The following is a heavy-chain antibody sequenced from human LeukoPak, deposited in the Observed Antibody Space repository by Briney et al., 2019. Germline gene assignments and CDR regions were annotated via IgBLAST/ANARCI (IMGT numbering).Heavy chain of an antibody. CDR1: GGSISSYY. CDR2: IYYSGST. D-gene: IGHD6-25*01. CDR3: ARVGRTRWTAATNAFDI. J-gene: IGHJ3*02. Sequence: SETLSLTGTVSGGSISSYYWSWIRQPPGKGREWSGYIYYSGSTNYNPSLKSRVTISVDTSENQFSLKLSSVTAADKAVYYCARVGRTRWTAATNAFDIWGQGTMVTVSS. V-gene: IGHV4-59*01.